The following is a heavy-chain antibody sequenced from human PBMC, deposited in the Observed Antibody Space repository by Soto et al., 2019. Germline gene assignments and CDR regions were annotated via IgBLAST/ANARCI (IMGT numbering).Heavy chain of an antibody. CDR2: ISYDGSNK. J-gene: IGHJ4*02. CDR1: GFTFSSYA. Sequence: QVQLVESGGGVVQPGRSLRLSCAASGFTFSSYAMHWVRQAPGKGLEWVAVISYDGSNKYYADSVKGRFTISRDNSKXXXYXXXXXXXXXXXAVYXCARVXSSSGRAHFDYWGQGTLVTVSS. D-gene: IGHD2-15*01. V-gene: IGHV3-30-3*01. CDR3: ARVXSSSGRAHFDY.